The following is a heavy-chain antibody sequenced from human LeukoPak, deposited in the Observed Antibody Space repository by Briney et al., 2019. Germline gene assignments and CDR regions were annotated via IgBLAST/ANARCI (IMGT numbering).Heavy chain of an antibody. D-gene: IGHD2-15*01. CDR2: FDPEDGET. CDR1: GYTLTELS. V-gene: IGHV1-24*01. Sequence: GASVKVSCKVYGYTLTELSIHWVRQAPGKGLEWMGGFDPEDGETVYAQKFQGRVTMTEDTSTDTAYMELSSLRPEDAAVYYCATFGYCSAGTCYSRLYHWGQGTLVTVSS. J-gene: IGHJ5*02. CDR3: ATFGYCSAGTCYSRLYH.